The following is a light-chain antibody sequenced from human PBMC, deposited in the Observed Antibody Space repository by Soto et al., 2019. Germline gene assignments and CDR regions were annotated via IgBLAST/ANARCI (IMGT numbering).Light chain of an antibody. Sequence: DIQMAQSPSSLSASVGDIVTIICRASQGISSYLAWYQQKPGTAPKLLIYHASTLESGVPSRFSGSGSGTEFTLTIRSLKPDDFAPYYCQQYNSYSFGQGTKVDIK. CDR3: QQYNSYS. J-gene: IGKJ1*01. CDR1: QGISSY. CDR2: HAS. V-gene: IGKV1-9*01.